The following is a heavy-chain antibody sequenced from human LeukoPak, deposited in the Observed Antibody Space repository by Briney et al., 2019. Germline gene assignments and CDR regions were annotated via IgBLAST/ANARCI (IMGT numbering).Heavy chain of an antibody. CDR3: VRGHSGYHYDY. Sequence: GGPLRLSCAASGFAFSGYAMLWVRQAPGKGLEYVSIISSDGYNTFYADSVKGRFTISRDNSKNTLHLQMGSLGAEDMAVYYCVRGHSGYHYDYWGQGTLVTVSS. CDR1: GFAFSGYA. CDR2: ISSDGYNT. J-gene: IGHJ4*02. D-gene: IGHD3-22*01. V-gene: IGHV3-64*02.